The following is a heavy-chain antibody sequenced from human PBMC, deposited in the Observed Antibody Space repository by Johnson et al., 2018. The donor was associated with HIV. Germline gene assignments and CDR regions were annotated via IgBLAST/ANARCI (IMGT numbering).Heavy chain of an antibody. CDR3: AKGSTLWNPRLRDTFDV. CDR1: GFTLEDYG. CDR2: ISWNSDNI. V-gene: IGHV3-9*01. D-gene: IGHD3-16*01. Sequence: VQLVESGGGLVQPGRSLRLSCVASGFTLEDYGMHWVRQPPGRGLEWVTGISWNSDNIDYVDSVKGRLTISRDNAKNSLYLQMNSLRVDDTALYYCAKGSTLWNPRLRDTFDVWGQGTVVSVSS. J-gene: IGHJ3*01.